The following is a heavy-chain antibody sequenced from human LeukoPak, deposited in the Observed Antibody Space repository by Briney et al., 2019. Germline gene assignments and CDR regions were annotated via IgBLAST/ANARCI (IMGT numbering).Heavy chain of an antibody. CDR2: IYYSGST. V-gene: IGHV4-38-2*01. CDR1: GYSISSGYY. J-gene: IGHJ3*01. Sequence: NPSETLSLTCAVSGYSISSGYYWGWIRQPPGKGLEWIGSIYYSGSTYYNPSLKSRVTIYVDTSKNQFSLKLSSVTAADTAVYYCARHEYSVAGIAGWGQGTMVTVSS. CDR3: ARHEYSVAGIAG. D-gene: IGHD6-19*01.